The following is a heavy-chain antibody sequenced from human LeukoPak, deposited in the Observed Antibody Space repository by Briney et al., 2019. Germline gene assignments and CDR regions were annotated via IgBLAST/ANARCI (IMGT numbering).Heavy chain of an antibody. CDR1: GGSISTYY. Sequence: SETLFLTCTVSGGSISTYYWSWIRQPPGKGLEWIGFIYYSGSTYYNPSLESRVTISVDTSKNQFSLKLTSVTAADTAIYYCARRYDTSGPFFDYWGQGTLVTVSS. CDR3: ARRYDTSGPFFDY. CDR2: IYYSGST. V-gene: IGHV4-59*01. J-gene: IGHJ4*02. D-gene: IGHD3-22*01.